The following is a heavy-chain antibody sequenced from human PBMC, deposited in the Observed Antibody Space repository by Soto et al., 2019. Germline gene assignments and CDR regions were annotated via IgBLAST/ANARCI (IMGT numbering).Heavy chain of an antibody. Sequence: QLQLQESGPGLVKPSETLSLTCTVSGGSISSSSYYWGWIRQPPGKGLEWIGSIYYSGSTYYNPSLKSRVTISVDTAKNQFSLKLSSVTAADTAVYYCARHFIRAVLGADLGYFDLWGRGTLVTVSS. V-gene: IGHV4-39*01. J-gene: IGHJ2*01. CDR1: GGSISSSSYY. CDR3: ARHFIRAVLGADLGYFDL. D-gene: IGHD1-26*01. CDR2: IYYSGST.